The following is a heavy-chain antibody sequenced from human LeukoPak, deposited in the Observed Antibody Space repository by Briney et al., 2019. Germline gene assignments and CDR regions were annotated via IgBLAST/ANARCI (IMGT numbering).Heavy chain of an antibody. D-gene: IGHD4-17*01. CDR2: INHSGST. CDR3: VRHDYGDYSSFDY. V-gene: IGHV4-34*01. Sequence: SETLSLTCAVYGGSFRGYYWSWIRQPPGKGLEWIGEINHSGSTNYNPSLKSRVTISVDTSKNQFSLKLSSVTAADTAVYYCVRHDYGDYSSFDYWGQGTLVTVSS. J-gene: IGHJ4*02. CDR1: GGSFRGYY.